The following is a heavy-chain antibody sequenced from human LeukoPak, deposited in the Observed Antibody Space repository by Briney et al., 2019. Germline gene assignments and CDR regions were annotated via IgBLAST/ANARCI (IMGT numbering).Heavy chain of an antibody. CDR3: ARDSSKAQWMIVVSQGWFDL. D-gene: IGHD3-22*01. CDR2: INPNSGGT. Sequence: ASVTVSCKASGYTFTVYYMHWVRQAPGQGLEWMGWINPNSGGTNYAQKFQGRVTMTRDTSISTAYMELSRLRSDDTAVYYCARDSSKAQWMIVVSQGWFDLWGQGTLVSVSS. V-gene: IGHV1-2*02. J-gene: IGHJ5*02. CDR1: GYTFTVYY.